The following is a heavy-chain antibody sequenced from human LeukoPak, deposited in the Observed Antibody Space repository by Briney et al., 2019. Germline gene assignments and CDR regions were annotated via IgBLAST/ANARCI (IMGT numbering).Heavy chain of an antibody. J-gene: IGHJ4*02. CDR1: GFTFSNYA. V-gene: IGHV3-23*01. Sequence: QAGGSLRLSCAASGFTFSNYAMSWVRQAPGKGLEWVSDISGSGGSTYYADSVKGRFTISGDNSKNTLYLQMNSLRVEDTAIYYCTKDQYSGSYPFDYWGQGTLVTVSS. CDR3: TKDQYSGSYPFDY. D-gene: IGHD1-26*01. CDR2: ISGSGGST.